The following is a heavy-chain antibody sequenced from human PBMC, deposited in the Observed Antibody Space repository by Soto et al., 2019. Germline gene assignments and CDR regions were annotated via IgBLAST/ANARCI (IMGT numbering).Heavy chain of an antibody. V-gene: IGHV4-59*01. CDR3: ARIGGYHGPLDY. J-gene: IGHJ4*02. CDR2: TYHRGST. Sequence: SETLSLTCSVSGVSISSYFWSWIRQAPGGGLEWIGHTYHRGSTNYSPSLKSRVAISLDTSENQFSLKVNSVTAADTAVYYCARIGGYHGPLDYWGQGTPVTVSS. D-gene: IGHD6-25*01. CDR1: GVSISSYF.